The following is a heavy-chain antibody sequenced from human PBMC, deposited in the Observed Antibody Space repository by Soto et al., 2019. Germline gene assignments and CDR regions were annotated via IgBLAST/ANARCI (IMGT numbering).Heavy chain of an antibody. CDR1: GGTFSSYS. J-gene: IGHJ4*02. D-gene: IGHD2-15*01. V-gene: IGHV1-69*13. Sequence: SVKVSCKSSGGTFSSYSISWGRQAPGQGLECMGGIIPIFGTANYAQKFQGRVTITADESTSTAYMELSSLRSEDTAVYYCATLVVTHLDYWGQGTLVTVSS. CDR3: ATLVVTHLDY. CDR2: IIPIFGTA.